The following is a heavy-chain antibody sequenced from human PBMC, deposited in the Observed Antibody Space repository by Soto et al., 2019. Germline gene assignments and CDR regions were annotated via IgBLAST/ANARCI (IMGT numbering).Heavy chain of an antibody. Sequence: QVQLVQSGAEVKKPGASVKVSCKASGYSFTSYYLHWERQAPGQGLEWMGVLNPVGGGATYAQKCQGRVTMTRDTATPTGYMELSSLRSEDTALYYCARGYSRQPREYWGQGTLVTVSS. D-gene: IGHD5-12*01. CDR2: LNPVGGGA. J-gene: IGHJ4*02. V-gene: IGHV1-46*01. CDR3: ARGYSRQPREY. CDR1: GYSFTSYY.